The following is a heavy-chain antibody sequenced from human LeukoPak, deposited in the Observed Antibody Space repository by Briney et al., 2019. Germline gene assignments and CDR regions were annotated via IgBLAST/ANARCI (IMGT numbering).Heavy chain of an antibody. D-gene: IGHD3-10*01. CDR3: ARDRNYYGSGSYSDY. CDR1: GFTFSSYE. CDR2: ISSSGSTI. Sequence: PGGSLRLSCAASGFTFSSYEMNWVRQAPGKGLEWVSYISSSGSTIYYADSVKGRFTISRDNAKNSLYLQMSSLRAEDTAVYYCARDRNYYGSGSYSDYWGQGTLVTVSS. J-gene: IGHJ4*02. V-gene: IGHV3-48*03.